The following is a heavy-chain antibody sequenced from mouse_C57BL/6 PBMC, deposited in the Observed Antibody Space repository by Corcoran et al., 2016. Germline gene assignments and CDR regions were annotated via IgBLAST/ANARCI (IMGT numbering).Heavy chain of an antibody. D-gene: IGHD1-1*01. CDR3: ARSDSSYNFDY. J-gene: IGHJ2*01. CDR2: ISYDGSN. V-gene: IGHV3-6*01. CDR1: GYSITSGSY. Sequence: DVQLQESGPGLVKPSQSLSLTCSVTGYSITSGSYWNWIRQFPGNKLEWMGYISYDGSNNYNPSLKNRISITRDTSKNQFFLKLNSVTTEDTATYYCARSDSSYNFDYWGQGTTLTVSS.